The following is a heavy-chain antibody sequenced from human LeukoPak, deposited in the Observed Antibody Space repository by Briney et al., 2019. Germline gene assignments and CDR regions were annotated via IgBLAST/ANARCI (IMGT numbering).Heavy chain of an antibody. D-gene: IGHD3-3*01. CDR3: ARDLIRFLEWLLIYYYYYMDV. CDR2: INPNSGGT. CDR1: GYTFTGNY. Sequence: ASVKVSCKASGYTFTGNYMHWVRQAPGPGLEWMGWINPNSGGTNYAQKFQGRVTMTRDTSISTAYMELSRLRSDDTAVYYCARDLIRFLEWLLIYYYYYMDVWSKGTTVTVSS. J-gene: IGHJ6*03. V-gene: IGHV1-2*02.